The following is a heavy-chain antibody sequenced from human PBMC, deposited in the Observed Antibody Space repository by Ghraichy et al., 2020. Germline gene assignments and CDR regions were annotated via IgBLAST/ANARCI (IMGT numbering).Heavy chain of an antibody. CDR3: ARGGATTGTSGADAFDI. CDR2: IKPSSGGT. D-gene: IGHD1-1*01. V-gene: IGHV1-2*02. J-gene: IGHJ3*02. CDR1: GYIFTGYY. Sequence: ASVKVSCKASGYIFTGYYMHWVRQTPGQGLECLGWIKPSSGGTNYPQNFQGRITMTRDTSISTAYMELSSLRSDDTAVYYCARGGATTGTSGADAFDIWGQGTMVTVSS.